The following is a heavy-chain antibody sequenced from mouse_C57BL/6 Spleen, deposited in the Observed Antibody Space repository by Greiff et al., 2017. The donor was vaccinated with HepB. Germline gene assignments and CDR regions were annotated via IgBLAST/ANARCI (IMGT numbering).Heavy chain of an antibody. CDR2: IWGVGST. V-gene: IGHV2-6*01. Sequence: VKLMESGPGLVAPSQSLSITCTVSGFSLTSYGVDWVRQSPGKGLEWLGVIWGVGSTNDNSALKSILSIRKDNSKSQVFLKMNSLQTDDTAMYYCASQGGNYWFAYWGQGTLVTVSA. J-gene: IGHJ3*01. CDR3: ASQGGNYWFAY. CDR1: GFSLTSYG. D-gene: IGHD2-1*01.